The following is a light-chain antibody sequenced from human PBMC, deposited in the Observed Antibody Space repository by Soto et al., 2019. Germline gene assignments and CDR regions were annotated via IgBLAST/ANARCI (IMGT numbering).Light chain of an antibody. CDR1: SSDVGGYNY. CDR2: EVS. Sequence: QSVLTQPASASGSPVKSITISCTGTSSDVGGYNYVSWYQQNPGKAPKLIIYEVSNRPSGVSNRFSGSKTGNTASLTISVLQAEDEADYYCSSYTSSITLVFGTGTKLTVL. J-gene: IGLJ1*01. CDR3: SSYTSSITLV. V-gene: IGLV2-14*01.